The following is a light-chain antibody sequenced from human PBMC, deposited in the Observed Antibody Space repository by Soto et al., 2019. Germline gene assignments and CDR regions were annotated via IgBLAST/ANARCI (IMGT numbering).Light chain of an antibody. Sequence: QSVLTPPPSVSGAPGQRVTISCTGSSSNIGAGYDVHWYQQLPGTAPKLLIYGNSNRPSGVPDRFSGSKSGTSASLAITGLQAEDEADYYCQSYDSSLSGVFGGWTKLTVL. J-gene: IGLJ3*02. V-gene: IGLV1-40*01. CDR2: GNS. CDR1: SSNIGAGYD. CDR3: QSYDSSLSGV.